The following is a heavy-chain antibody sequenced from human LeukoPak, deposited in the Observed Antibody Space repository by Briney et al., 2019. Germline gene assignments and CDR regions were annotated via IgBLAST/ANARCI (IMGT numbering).Heavy chain of an antibody. CDR3: ARDLEGSGSFYRPSYDY. V-gene: IGHV3-53*01. Sequence: PGGSLRLSCAASGFTVSRNYMSWVRQAPGKGLEWVSVIYSGGSTYYADSVKGRFTISRDNSRNTLYLQMNSLRAEDTAVYYCARDLEGSGSFYRPSYDYWGQGTLVTVSS. J-gene: IGHJ4*02. CDR2: IYSGGST. D-gene: IGHD3-10*01. CDR1: GFTVSRNY.